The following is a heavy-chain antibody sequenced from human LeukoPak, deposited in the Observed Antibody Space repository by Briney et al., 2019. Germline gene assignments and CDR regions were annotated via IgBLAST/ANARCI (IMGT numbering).Heavy chain of an antibody. J-gene: IGHJ6*04. CDR2: ISSSGSTI. CDR1: GFTFSSYA. D-gene: IGHD3-10*02. Sequence: HSGGSLSLSCAASGFTFSSYALNWVRQASGKGLESVSYISSSGSTIYYADSVKGRFTISRDNAKNSLYLQMNSLRAEDTAVYYCAELGITMIGGVWGKGTTVTISS. V-gene: IGHV3-48*03. CDR3: AELGITMIGGV.